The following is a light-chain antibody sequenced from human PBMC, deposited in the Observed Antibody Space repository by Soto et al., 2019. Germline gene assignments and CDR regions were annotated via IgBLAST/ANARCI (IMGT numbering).Light chain of an antibody. CDR3: SSYTTSTTRV. Sequence: QSALTQPASVSGSPGQSITISCARTSSDVGVYDFVSWYQQHPGKAPKLLIYDVNNRPAGISNRFSGSKSGNTASLTISGLQAEDEADYYCSSYTTSTTRVFGGGTKVTVL. V-gene: IGLV2-14*03. CDR1: SSDVGVYDF. CDR2: DVN. J-gene: IGLJ2*01.